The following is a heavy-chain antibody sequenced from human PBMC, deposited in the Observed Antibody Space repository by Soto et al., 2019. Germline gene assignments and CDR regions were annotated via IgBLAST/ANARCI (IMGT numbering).Heavy chain of an antibody. Sequence: GESLKISCKGSGYSFTSYWIGWVRQMPGQGLEWMGIIYPGDSDTRYSPSFHGQVRISAAKTIRPACTLGSRLEGADKAKYYCARLNYYDSSGYLQFAPWGQGPLVTVSA. V-gene: IGHV5-51*01. D-gene: IGHD3-22*01. CDR2: IYPGDSDT. CDR3: ARLNYYDSSGYLQFAP. CDR1: GYSFTSYW. J-gene: IGHJ5*02.